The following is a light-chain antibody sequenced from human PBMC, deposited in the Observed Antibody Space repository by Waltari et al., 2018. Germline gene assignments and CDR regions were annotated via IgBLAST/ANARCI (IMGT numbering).Light chain of an antibody. Sequence: YVVTQPPSVSVAPGKTARLTCEGENIESKSVNWYQQKPGRAPVLVMFYDRDRPSGIPERFSGSNCGNTATLTINWVEPGDEADYHCQVWDDTNKSGVFGGGTKLTVL. CDR3: QVWDDTNKSGV. CDR1: NIESKS. CDR2: YDR. V-gene: IGLV3-21*04. J-gene: IGLJ3*02.